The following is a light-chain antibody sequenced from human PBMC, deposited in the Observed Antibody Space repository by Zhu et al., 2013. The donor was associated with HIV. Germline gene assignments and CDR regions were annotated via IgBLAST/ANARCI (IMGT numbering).Light chain of an antibody. CDR2: KAS. J-gene: IGKJ3*01. Sequence: DIQMTQSPSTLSASVGDRVTITCRASQSITTWLAWYQQKPRKAPKLLIYKASSLETGVPSRFSGSGSGTEFTLTISSLQPDDFATYYCQQSYSTPFAFGPGTKVDIK. CDR1: QSITTW. V-gene: IGKV1-5*03. CDR3: QQSYSTPFA.